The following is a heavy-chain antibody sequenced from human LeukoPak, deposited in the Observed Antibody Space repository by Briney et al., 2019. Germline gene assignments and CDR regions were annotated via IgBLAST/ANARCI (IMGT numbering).Heavy chain of an antibody. CDR1: GYTFTGYY. Sequence: ASVKVSCKASGYTFTGYYMHWVRQAPGQGLEWMGRINPNSGGTNYAQKFQGRVTMTRDTSISTAYMELSRLRSDDTAVYYCARGSYYDFWSGYFPDAFDIWGQGTMATVSS. V-gene: IGHV1-2*06. CDR2: INPNSGGT. J-gene: IGHJ3*02. CDR3: ARGSYYDFWSGYFPDAFDI. D-gene: IGHD3-3*01.